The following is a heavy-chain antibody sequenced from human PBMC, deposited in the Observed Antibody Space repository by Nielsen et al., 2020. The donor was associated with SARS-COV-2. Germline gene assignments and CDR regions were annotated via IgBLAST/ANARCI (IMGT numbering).Heavy chain of an antibody. CDR2: ISGSGGRT. D-gene: IGHD2-15*01. Sequence: GESLKISCTASGFIFSSYAMSWVRQAPGKGLEWVSAISGSGGRTYYADSVKGRFTISRDNSKNTLYLQMSSLRAEDTAVYYCAKDDGYCYGGSCYFFDYWGQGTLVTVSS. V-gene: IGHV3-23*01. CDR3: AKDDGYCYGGSCYFFDY. CDR1: GFIFSSYA. J-gene: IGHJ4*02.